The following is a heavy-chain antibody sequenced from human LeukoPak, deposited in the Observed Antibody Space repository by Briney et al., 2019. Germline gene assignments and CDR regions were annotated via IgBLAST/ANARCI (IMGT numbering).Heavy chain of an antibody. CDR2: ISGSGSST. V-gene: IGHV3-23*01. CDR1: GFTFSAYA. CDR3: AKVKSGTYYNFDS. Sequence: GGSLRLSYAASGFTFSAYAMTWVRQAPGKGLEWVSGISGSGSSTYYADSAKGRFTISRDNSKNTLYLQMNSLRAEDTAAYYCAKVKSGTYYNFDSWGQGTLVTVSS. D-gene: IGHD1-26*01. J-gene: IGHJ4*02.